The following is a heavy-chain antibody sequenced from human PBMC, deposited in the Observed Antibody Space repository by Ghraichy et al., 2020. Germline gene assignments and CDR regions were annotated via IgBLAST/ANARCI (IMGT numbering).Heavy chain of an antibody. CDR2: ISGSGGST. Sequence: GGSLRLSCAASGFTFSSYAMSWVRQAPGKGLEWVSAISGSGGSTYYADSVKGRFTISRDNSKNTLYLQMNSLRAEDTAVYYCAKGLGRITIFGVVRSGANNWFDPWGQGTLVTVSS. CDR3: AKGLGRITIFGVVRSGANNWFDP. J-gene: IGHJ5*02. V-gene: IGHV3-23*01. CDR1: GFTFSSYA. D-gene: IGHD3-3*01.